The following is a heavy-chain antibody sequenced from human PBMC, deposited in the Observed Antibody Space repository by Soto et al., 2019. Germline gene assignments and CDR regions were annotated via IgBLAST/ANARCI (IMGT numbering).Heavy chain of an antibody. CDR3: AGDGSQDYGYYDVGRYQSGMDC. Sequence: GGSLGLSCAASGFTFSDYYMSWIRHAPGKGLEWVSYISSSSSYTNYADSVKGRFTISRDNAKNSLSLQMNSLRAEDTAVYYCAGDGSQDYGYYDVGRYQSGMDCSGKGISVTGS. CDR1: GFTFSDYY. D-gene: IGHD4-17*01. V-gene: IGHV3-11*06. J-gene: IGHJ6*04. CDR2: ISSSSSYT.